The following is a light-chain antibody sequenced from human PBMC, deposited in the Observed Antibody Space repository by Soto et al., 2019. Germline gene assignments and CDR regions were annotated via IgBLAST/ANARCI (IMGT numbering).Light chain of an antibody. Sequence: QSVLTQPASVSGSPGQSITISCSGTTRDVGGYNYVSWYQQHPGKAPKLLIFEVNNRPSGVSHRFSASKSGNTASLTISRLQADDEADYYCSSYTSLNTIIFGGGTKLTVL. CDR3: SSYTSLNTII. J-gene: IGLJ2*01. CDR2: EVN. V-gene: IGLV2-14*01. CDR1: TRDVGGYNY.